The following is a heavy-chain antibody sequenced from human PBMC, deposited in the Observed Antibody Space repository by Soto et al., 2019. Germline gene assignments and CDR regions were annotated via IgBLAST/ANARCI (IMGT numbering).Heavy chain of an antibody. CDR2: IYYSGST. CDR3: ARVRCMATTYYYYYGMDV. CDR1: GGYLSIGKYN. J-gene: IGHJ6*02. D-gene: IGHD5-12*01. V-gene: IGHV4-30-4*01. Sequence: PSVTLSLTCTFSGGYLSIGKYNWSWNRQPPGKGLEWIGYIYYSGSTYYNPSLKSRVTISVDTSKNQFSLKLSSVTAADTAVYYCARVRCMATTYYYYYGMDVWGQGTKVTFSS.